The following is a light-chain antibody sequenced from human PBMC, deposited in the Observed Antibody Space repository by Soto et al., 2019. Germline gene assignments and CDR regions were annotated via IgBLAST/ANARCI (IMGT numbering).Light chain of an antibody. CDR1: QSVLYSSNNKNL. CDR2: WAS. V-gene: IGKV4-1*01. Sequence: DIVMTQSPDSLAVSLGERATINCKSSQSVLYSSNNKNLIAWYQQKKGQPPRLLIYWASTRESGVPDRFSGSGSGKDFTLTISSLQADDVAVYYCQQYYSPPRYTFVQGTKLEI. CDR3: QQYYSPPRYT. J-gene: IGKJ2*01.